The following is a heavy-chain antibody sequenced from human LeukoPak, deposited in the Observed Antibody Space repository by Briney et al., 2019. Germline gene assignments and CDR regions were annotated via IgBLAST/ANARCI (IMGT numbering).Heavy chain of an antibody. Sequence: SETLSLTCTVSGGSISSGSYYWSWIRQPAGKGLEWIGRIYTSGSTNYNRSLKSRVTISVDTSKNQFSLKLSSVTAADTAVYYCARGYYDSSGHFDYWGQGTLVTVSS. J-gene: IGHJ4*02. V-gene: IGHV4-61*02. CDR1: GGSISSGSYY. CDR2: IYTSGST. CDR3: ARGYYDSSGHFDY. D-gene: IGHD3-22*01.